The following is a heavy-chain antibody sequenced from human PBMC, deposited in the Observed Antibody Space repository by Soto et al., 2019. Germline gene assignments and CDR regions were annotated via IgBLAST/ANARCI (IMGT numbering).Heavy chain of an antibody. V-gene: IGHV4-30-2*01. CDR3: ARAHYGDYGYGMDV. D-gene: IGHD4-17*01. CDR1: GGSISSGGYS. J-gene: IGHJ6*02. Sequence: TSETLSLTCNVSGGSISSGGYSLSWIRQPPGKGLEWIGYIQHGGSTYYNPSLKSRVTISVDRSKNQSSLKLTSVTAADTAVYYCARAHYGDYGYGMDVWGQGTTVTVSS. CDR2: IQHGGST.